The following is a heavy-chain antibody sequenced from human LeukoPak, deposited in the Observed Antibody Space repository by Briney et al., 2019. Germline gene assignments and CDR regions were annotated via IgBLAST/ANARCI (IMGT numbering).Heavy chain of an antibody. J-gene: IGHJ4*02. CDR3: TRSSHIAAAGNMYYFDY. V-gene: IGHV6-1*01. CDR1: GDSVSSNSAA. Sequence: SQTLSLTCAISGDSVSSNSAAWNWIRQSPSRGLEWLGRTYYRSKWYNDYAVSVKGRVTINPDTSKNQFSLQLNSVTPEDTAVYYCTRSSHIAAAGNMYYFDYWGQGTLVTVSS. D-gene: IGHD6-13*01. CDR2: TYYRSKWYN.